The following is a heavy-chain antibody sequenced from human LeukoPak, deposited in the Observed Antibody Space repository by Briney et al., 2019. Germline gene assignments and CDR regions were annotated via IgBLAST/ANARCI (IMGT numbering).Heavy chain of an antibody. CDR1: GFTFSSYW. Sequence: GGSLRLSCAASGFTFSSYWMSWVRQAPGKGLEWVANIKQDGSEKYYVDSLKGRFTISRDNARNSLYLQMNSLRAEDTAVYYCARAFCSGGDCYPDRPFDSWGQGTVVTVSS. CDR2: IKQDGSEK. D-gene: IGHD2-21*02. CDR3: ARAFCSGGDCYPDRPFDS. V-gene: IGHV3-7*01. J-gene: IGHJ4*02.